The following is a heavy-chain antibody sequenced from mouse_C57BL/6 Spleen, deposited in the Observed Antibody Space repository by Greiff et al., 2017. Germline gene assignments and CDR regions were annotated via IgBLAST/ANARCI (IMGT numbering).Heavy chain of an antibody. D-gene: IGHD1-1*01. CDR3: TRRAFITVVAPHWYFDV. CDR1: GYTFTDYE. Sequence: QVQLQQSGAELVRPGASVTLSCKASGYTFTDYEMHWVKQTPVHGLEWIGAIDPETGGTAYNQKFKGKAILTADKSSSTAYMELRSLTSEDSAVYYCTRRAFITVVAPHWYFDVWGTGTTVTVSS. J-gene: IGHJ1*03. V-gene: IGHV1-15*01. CDR2: IDPETGGT.